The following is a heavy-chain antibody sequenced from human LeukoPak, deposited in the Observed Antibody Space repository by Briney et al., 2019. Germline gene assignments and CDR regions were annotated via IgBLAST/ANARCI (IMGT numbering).Heavy chain of an antibody. CDR1: GGSISSSSYY. J-gene: IGHJ4*02. CDR3: ARHVPTMTSVITAEFDY. Sequence: SETVSLTCSVSGGSISSSSYYWGWIRQPPGKGLEWIGSFYYSGSTYYNPSLRSRVTISIDTSKNHFSLKLSSVTAADTAVFYCARHVPTMTSVITAEFDYWGQGTLVTVSS. CDR2: FYYSGST. V-gene: IGHV4-39*01. D-gene: IGHD4-23*01.